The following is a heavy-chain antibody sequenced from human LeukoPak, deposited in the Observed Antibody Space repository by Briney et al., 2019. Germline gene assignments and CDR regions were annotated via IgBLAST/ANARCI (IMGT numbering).Heavy chain of an antibody. J-gene: IGHJ4*02. D-gene: IGHD6-19*01. CDR1: GDSVSSNSAA. V-gene: IGHV6-1*01. CDR3: AREIFGQWLGHYYFDY. Sequence: SQTLSLTCAISGDSVSSNSAAWNWIRQSPSRGLEWLERTYYRSKWYNDYAVSVKSRITINPDTSKNQFSLQLNSVTPEDTAVYYCAREIFGQWLGHYYFDYWGQGTLVTVSS. CDR2: TYYRSKWYN.